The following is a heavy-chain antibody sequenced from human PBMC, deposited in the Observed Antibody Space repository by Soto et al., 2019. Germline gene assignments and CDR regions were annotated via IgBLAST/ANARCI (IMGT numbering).Heavy chain of an antibody. CDR1: GFIFNDYA. V-gene: IGHV3-9*01. Sequence: EVQLVESGGGLVQPGRSLRLSCAASGFIFNDYAMHWVRQAPGKGLEWVAGMTWNSVVIGYADSVKGRFTISRDNAKNALYLQMASLRAEDTALYFCAKAIGGARYYGIDVW. J-gene: IGHJ6*01. CDR2: MTWNSVVI. D-gene: IGHD1-20*01. CDR3: AKAIGGARYYGIDV.